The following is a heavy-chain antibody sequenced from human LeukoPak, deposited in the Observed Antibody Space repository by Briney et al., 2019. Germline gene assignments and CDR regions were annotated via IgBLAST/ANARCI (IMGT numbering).Heavy chain of an antibody. CDR3: ARGNYGGNAGDAFDI. Sequence: SETLSLTCTVSGGSISSYYWSWIRQPPGKGLEWIGYIYYSGSTNYNPSLKSRVTISVDTSKNQFSLKLSSVTAADTAVYYCARGNYGGNAGDAFDIWGPGTLVTVSS. CDR1: GGSISSYY. CDR2: IYYSGST. D-gene: IGHD4-23*01. V-gene: IGHV4-59*01. J-gene: IGHJ3*02.